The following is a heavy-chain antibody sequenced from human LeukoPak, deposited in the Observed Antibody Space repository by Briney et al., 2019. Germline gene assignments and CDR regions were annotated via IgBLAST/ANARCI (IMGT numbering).Heavy chain of an antibody. D-gene: IGHD2-21*01. V-gene: IGHV4-59*12. CDR3: ARDLWGGNYFDY. CDR1: GASISSYY. J-gene: IGHJ4*02. CDR2: IYYSGST. Sequence: SETLSLTCTVSGASISSYYWSWIRQPPGKGLEWIGYIYYSGSTYYNPSLKSRVTISVDTSKNQFSLKLSSVTAADTAVYYCARDLWGGNYFDYWGQGTLVTVSS.